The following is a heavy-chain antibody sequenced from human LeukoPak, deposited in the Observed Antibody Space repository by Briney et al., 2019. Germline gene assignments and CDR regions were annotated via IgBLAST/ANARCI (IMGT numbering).Heavy chain of an antibody. CDR1: GFTFSSYG. Sequence: GGSLRLSCAASGFTFSSYGMSWVRQAPGKGLEWVSAISGSGGSTYYADSVKGRFTISRDNSKNTLYLQMNSLRAEDTAVYYCAKDRLGNYYYDSSGSGPYGMDVWGQGTTVTVSS. CDR2: ISGSGGST. J-gene: IGHJ6*02. D-gene: IGHD3-22*01. CDR3: AKDRLGNYYYDSSGSGPYGMDV. V-gene: IGHV3-23*01.